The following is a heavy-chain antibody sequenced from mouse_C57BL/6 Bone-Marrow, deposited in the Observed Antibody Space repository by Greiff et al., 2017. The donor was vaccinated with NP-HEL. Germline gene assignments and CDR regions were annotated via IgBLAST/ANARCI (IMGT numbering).Heavy chain of an antibody. V-gene: IGHV1-80*01. CDR3: ARKDDYDDAMDY. Sequence: QVQLKQSGAELVKPGASVKISCKASGYAFSSYWMNWVKQRPGKGLEWIGQIYPGDGDTNYNGKFKGKATLTADKSSSTAYMQLSSLTSEESAVYFCARKDDYDDAMDYWGQGTSVTVSS. CDR2: IYPGDGDT. J-gene: IGHJ4*01. D-gene: IGHD2-4*01. CDR1: GYAFSSYW.